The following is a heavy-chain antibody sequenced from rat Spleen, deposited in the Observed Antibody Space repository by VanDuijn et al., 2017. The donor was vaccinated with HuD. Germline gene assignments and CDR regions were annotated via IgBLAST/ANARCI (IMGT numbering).Heavy chain of an antibody. V-gene: IGHV5-25*01. Sequence: EVQLVESGGDLVQPGRSVRLSCAASGFTFSNYYMAWVRQAPTKGLEWVAYISTGGDNTYYRDSVKGRFTISRDNAKSTLYLQMNSLRSEDTATYYCTRGAMRPHLGVMDAWGQGASVTVSS. CDR1: GFTFSNYY. J-gene: IGHJ4*01. CDR3: TRGAMRPHLGVMDA. D-gene: IGHD3-1*01. CDR2: ISTGGDNT.